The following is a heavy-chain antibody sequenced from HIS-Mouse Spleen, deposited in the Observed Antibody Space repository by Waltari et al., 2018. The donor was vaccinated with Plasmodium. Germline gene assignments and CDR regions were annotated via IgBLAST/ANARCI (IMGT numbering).Heavy chain of an antibody. D-gene: IGHD1-26*01. J-gene: IGHJ4*02. CDR3: ARRGGSYYYFDY. CDR1: GGSISSSSYY. V-gene: IGHV4-39*01. Sequence: QLQLQESGPGLVKPSETLSLTCTVSGGSISSSSYYWGWIRQPPGKGREWIGSIYYSGSTYYNPSLKSRVTRSVDTAKNQFSLKLSSVTAADTAVYYCARRGGSYYYFDYWGQGTLVTVSS. CDR2: IYYSGST.